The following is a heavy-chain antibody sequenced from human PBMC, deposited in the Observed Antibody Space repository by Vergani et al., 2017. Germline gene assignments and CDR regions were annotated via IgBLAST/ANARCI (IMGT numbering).Heavy chain of an antibody. CDR1: GGSISSYY. CDR3: ARGGDYGDYGWARGHTKHAFDI. V-gene: IGHV4-59*01. Sequence: QVQLQESGPGLVKPSETLSLTCTVSGGSISSYYWSWIRQPPGKGLEWIGYIYYSGSTNYNPSLKSRVTISVATSKNQFAMKLSSVTAADTAVYDCARGGDYGDYGWARGHTKHAFDIWGQGTMVTVSS. D-gene: IGHD4-17*01. CDR2: IYYSGST. J-gene: IGHJ3*02.